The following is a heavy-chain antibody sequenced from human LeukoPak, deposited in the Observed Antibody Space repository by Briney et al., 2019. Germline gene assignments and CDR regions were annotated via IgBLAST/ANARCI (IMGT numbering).Heavy chain of an antibody. V-gene: IGHV4-31*03. CDR3: ARVEYDGSGLGSPYFDY. Sequence: PSETLSLTCTVSGGSISSGGYYWSWIRQHPGKGLEWIGYIYYSGSTYYNPSLKSRVTISVDTSKNQFSLKLSSVTAADTAVYYCARVEYDGSGLGSPYFDYWGQGTLVTVSS. J-gene: IGHJ4*02. CDR2: IYYSGST. D-gene: IGHD3-22*01. CDR1: GGSISSGGYY.